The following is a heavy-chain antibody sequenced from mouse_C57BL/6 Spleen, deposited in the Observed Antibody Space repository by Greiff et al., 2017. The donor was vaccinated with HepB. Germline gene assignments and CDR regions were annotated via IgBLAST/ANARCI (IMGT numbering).Heavy chain of an antibody. J-gene: IGHJ4*01. CDR3: ARDPYYYGSRYYAMDY. V-gene: IGHV5-4*01. D-gene: IGHD1-1*01. CDR2: ISDGGSYT. CDR1: GFTFSSYA. Sequence: DVKLVESGGGLVKPGGSLKLSCAASGFTFSSYAMSWVRQTPEKRLEWVATISDGGSYTYYPDKVKGRFTITRDNAKNNLYLQMSHLKSEDTAMYYGARDPYYYGSRYYAMDYWGQGTSVTVSS.